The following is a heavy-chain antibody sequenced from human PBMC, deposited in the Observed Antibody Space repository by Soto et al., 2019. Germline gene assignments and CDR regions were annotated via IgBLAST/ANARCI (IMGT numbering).Heavy chain of an antibody. CDR1: GFIFSDFG. CDR2: ISISGSTV. D-gene: IGHD1-1*01. CDR3: ARVTSGTLDY. V-gene: IGHV3-48*02. J-gene: IGHJ4*02. Sequence: PGGSLRLSSGASGFIFSDFGMTWVCQAPGKGLEWVSYISISGSTVYYADSVKGRFTISRDNAKNSLYLQMNSLRDEDTAVYYCARVTSGTLDYWGQGTLVTVSS.